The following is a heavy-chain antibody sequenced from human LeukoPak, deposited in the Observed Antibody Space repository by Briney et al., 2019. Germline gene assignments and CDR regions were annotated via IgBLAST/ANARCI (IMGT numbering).Heavy chain of an antibody. J-gene: IGHJ4*02. CDR3: AKGLTLYYDILTGFDY. D-gene: IGHD3-9*01. Sequence: PGGSLRLSCAASGFTFSSYLMTWVRQAPGKGLEWVSAISGSGGSTYYADSVKGRFTISRDNSKNTLYLQMNSLRAEDTAVYYCAKGLTLYYDILTGFDYWGQGTLVTVSS. V-gene: IGHV3-23*01. CDR2: ISGSGGST. CDR1: GFTFSSYL.